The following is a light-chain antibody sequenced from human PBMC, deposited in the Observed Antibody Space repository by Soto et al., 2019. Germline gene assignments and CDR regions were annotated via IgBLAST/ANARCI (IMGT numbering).Light chain of an antibody. V-gene: IGKV3-20*01. Sequence: EIVLTQSPGTLSLSPGERATLSCRASQSVSNSYLAWYQQKPGQAPRLLIYGASSRATGIPDRFSGSGPGTDFALTIIRLEPEDFAVYHCQQYGGSPWTFGQGTKVDIK. CDR2: GAS. J-gene: IGKJ1*01. CDR3: QQYGGSPWT. CDR1: QSVSNSY.